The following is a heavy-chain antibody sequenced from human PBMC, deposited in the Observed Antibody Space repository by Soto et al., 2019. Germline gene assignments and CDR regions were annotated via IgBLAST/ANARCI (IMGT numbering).Heavy chain of an antibody. V-gene: IGHV3-7*01. CDR1: GFTFSSYW. J-gene: IGHJ4*02. CDR3: ARDYYGSGSYYNPLDY. CDR2: IKQDGSEK. Sequence: EVQLVESGGGLVQPGGSLRLSCAASGFTFSSYWMSWVRQAPGKGLEWVANIKQDGSEKYYVVSVKGRFTISRDNAKNSLYLQMNSLRAEDTAVYYCARDYYGSGSYYNPLDYWGQGTLVTVSS. D-gene: IGHD3-10*01.